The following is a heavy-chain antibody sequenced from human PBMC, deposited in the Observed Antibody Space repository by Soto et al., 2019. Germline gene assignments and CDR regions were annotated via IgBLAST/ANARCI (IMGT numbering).Heavy chain of an antibody. CDR3: ARPYGDYSGSYYYYGMDV. CDR2: IWYDGSNK. D-gene: IGHD4-17*01. CDR1: GFTFSSYG. Sequence: QVQLVESGGGVVQPGRSLRLSCAASGFTFSSYGMHWVRQAPGKGLEWVAVIWYDGSNKYYADSVKGRFTISRDNSKNTLYLQMNSLRAEDTAVYYCARPYGDYSGSYYYYGMDVWGQGTTVTVSS. J-gene: IGHJ6*02. V-gene: IGHV3-33*01.